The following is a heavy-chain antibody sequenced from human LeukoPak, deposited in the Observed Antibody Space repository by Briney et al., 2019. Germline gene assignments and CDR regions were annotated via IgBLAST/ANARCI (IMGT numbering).Heavy chain of an antibody. Sequence: SETLSLTCTVSGGSISSGDYYWRWLRQPPGKGLEWLGYIYYSGSTYYHPSLKSRVTISVDTSKNQFSLKLSSVTAADTAVYYCARSGYSYGYSPDALDIWGQGTMVTVSS. V-gene: IGHV4-30-4*01. J-gene: IGHJ3*02. CDR1: GGSISSGDYY. CDR3: ARSGYSYGYSPDALDI. D-gene: IGHD5-18*01. CDR2: IYYSGST.